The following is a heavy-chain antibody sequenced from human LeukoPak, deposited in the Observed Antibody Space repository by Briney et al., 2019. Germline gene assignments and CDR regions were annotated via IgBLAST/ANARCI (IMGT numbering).Heavy chain of an antibody. CDR3: ANEKGYYGSGNPGGFDY. D-gene: IGHD3-10*01. Sequence: GGSLRLSCAASRFTVSSNSMSWVRQAPGRGLEWVSLIYSGGSTYYADSVKGRLAISRDNSKNTLYLQMNSLRAEDTAVYYCANEKGYYGSGNPGGFDYWGQGTLVTVSS. CDR1: RFTVSSNS. V-gene: IGHV3-66*01. J-gene: IGHJ4*02. CDR2: IYSGGST.